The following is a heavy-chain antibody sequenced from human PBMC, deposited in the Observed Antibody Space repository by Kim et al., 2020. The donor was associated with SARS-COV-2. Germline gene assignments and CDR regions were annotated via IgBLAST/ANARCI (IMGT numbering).Heavy chain of an antibody. J-gene: IGHJ6*01. V-gene: IGHV3-7*03. Sequence: GGSLRLSCAASGFTFSSYWMSWVRQAPGKGLEWVANIKQDGSAKYYVDSVKGRFTISSDTAKNPPYLQMNSLRAEDTTVYYCARAGDSSTGYFSYYSGM. CDR2: IKQDGSAK. CDR3: ARAGDSSTGYFSYYSGM. D-gene: IGHD6-13*01. CDR1: GFTFSSYW.